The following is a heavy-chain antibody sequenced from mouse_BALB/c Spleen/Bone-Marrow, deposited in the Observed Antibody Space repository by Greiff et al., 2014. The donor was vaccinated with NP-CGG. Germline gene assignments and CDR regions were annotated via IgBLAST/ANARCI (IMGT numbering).Heavy chain of an antibody. CDR3: ARRVPFAY. J-gene: IGHJ3*01. Sequence: VKLVESGAELMKPGASVKISCKATGYTFSSYWIEWVKQRPGHGLEWIGEILPGSGSTNYNEKFKGKATFTADTSSNTAYMQLCSLTSEDSAVYYCARRVPFAYWGQGTLVTVSA. V-gene: IGHV1-9*01. CDR2: ILPGSGST. CDR1: GYTFSSYW.